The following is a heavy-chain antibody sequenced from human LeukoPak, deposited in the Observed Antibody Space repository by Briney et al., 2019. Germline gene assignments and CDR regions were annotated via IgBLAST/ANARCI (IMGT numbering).Heavy chain of an antibody. V-gene: IGHV3-48*03. Sequence: GGSLRLSCAASGFTFSSYEMNWVRQAPGKGLEWISYISSSGSTIYYADSVKGRFTISRDNAKNTLYLQMNSLRPEDTAVYYCARGNKWSFDSWGQGALVTVPS. CDR3: ARGNKWSFDS. CDR2: ISSSGSTI. CDR1: GFTFSSYE. D-gene: IGHD2-15*01. J-gene: IGHJ4*02.